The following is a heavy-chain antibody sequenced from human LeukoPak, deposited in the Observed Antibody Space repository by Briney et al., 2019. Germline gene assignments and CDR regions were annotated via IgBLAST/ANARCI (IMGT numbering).Heavy chain of an antibody. J-gene: IGHJ3*01. CDR2: INPKRGVT. CDR3: AREKNYGDYGDAFDV. D-gene: IGHD4-17*01. Sequence: AVKVSCKASGYTFTDYYLHWMRQPPRQELEWMGWINPKRGVTNYGEKFQDNLTMTRDTSITTAYMELNRLRSDDTTIYYCAREKNYGDYGDAFDVWGQGTKTTVSS. CDR1: GYTFTDYY. V-gene: IGHV1-2*02.